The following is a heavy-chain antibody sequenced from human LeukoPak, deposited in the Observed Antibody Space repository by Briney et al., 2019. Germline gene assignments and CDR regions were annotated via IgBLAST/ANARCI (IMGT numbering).Heavy chain of an antibody. CDR1: GGTFSSYA. CDR2: IIPIFGTA. CDR3: ARGLTLLLSSAFDI. Sequence: GASVKVSCKASGGTFSSYAISWARQAPGQGLEWMGGIIPIFGTANYAQKFRGRVTITTDESTSTAYMELSSLRSEDTAVYYCARGLTLLLSSAFDIWGQGTMVTVSS. V-gene: IGHV1-69*05. J-gene: IGHJ3*02. D-gene: IGHD3-10*01.